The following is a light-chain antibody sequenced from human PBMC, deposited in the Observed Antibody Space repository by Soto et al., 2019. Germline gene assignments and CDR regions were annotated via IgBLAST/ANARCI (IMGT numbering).Light chain of an antibody. CDR1: QRVRSY. CDR3: QQYGSSPVT. CDR2: GAS. V-gene: IGKV3-20*01. J-gene: IGKJ1*01. Sequence: EIVLTQSPATLSLSPGERATLSFRASQRVRSYLAWYQQKPGQAPTLLNYGASSRATVIPNRFSGSASGTDFTPTISRLEPEDFAVYYWQQYGSSPVTFGQGTKVDNK.